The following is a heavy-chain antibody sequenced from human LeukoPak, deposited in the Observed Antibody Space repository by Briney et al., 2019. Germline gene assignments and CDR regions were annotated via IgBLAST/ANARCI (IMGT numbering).Heavy chain of an antibody. CDR1: GFIFSNYN. V-gene: IGHV3-48*02. CDR3: ARGATVTSPFDY. Sequence: GGSLRLSCAASGFIFSNYNMNWVRQAPGKGLEWVSKISRGSSSIYYADSVKGRFTISRDNGKNSLYLQMNSLRDEDTAVYFCARGATVTSPFDYWGQGTLVTASS. CDR2: ISRGSSSI. J-gene: IGHJ4*02. D-gene: IGHD4-17*01.